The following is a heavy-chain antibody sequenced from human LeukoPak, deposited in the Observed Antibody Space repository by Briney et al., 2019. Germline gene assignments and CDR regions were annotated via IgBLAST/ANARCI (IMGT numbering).Heavy chain of an antibody. CDR1: GYTFTGYY. J-gene: IGHJ4*02. Sequence: ASVKVSCKASGYTFTGYYMHWVRPAPGQGLEWMGWINPNSGGTNYAQKFQGRVTMTRDTSISTAYMELSRLRSDDTAVYYCARGWSYYGSGSYYIDPHFDYWGQGTLVTVSS. CDR3: ARGWSYYGSGSYYIDPHFDY. CDR2: INPNSGGT. V-gene: IGHV1-2*02. D-gene: IGHD3-10*01.